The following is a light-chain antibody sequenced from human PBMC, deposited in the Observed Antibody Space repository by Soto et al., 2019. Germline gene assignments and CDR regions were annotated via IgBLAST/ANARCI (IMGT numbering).Light chain of an antibody. CDR3: CSYAGSSYV. CDR2: DVS. CDR1: SSDVGGYNY. J-gene: IGLJ1*01. Sequence: QSVLTQPRSVSGSPGQSVTISCTGTSSDVGGYNYVSWYQQHPGKAPKLMIYDVSKRPSGVPDRFSGSKSGNTASLTISGLQAEDEADYYCCSYAGSSYVFGKGTKVTVL. V-gene: IGLV2-11*01.